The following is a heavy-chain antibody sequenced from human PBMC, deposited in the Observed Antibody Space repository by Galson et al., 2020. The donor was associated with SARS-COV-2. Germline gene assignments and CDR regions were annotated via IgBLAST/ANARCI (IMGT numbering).Heavy chain of an antibody. CDR2: IDWDDDK. Sequence: SGPTLVKPTQTLTLTSTFPGFSLNTSGMCVSWIRQPPGKALERLARIDWDDDKNYSTSLKTRLTISKDTSKNQVVLTMTNMDPMDTATYYCARTAQRAIAVTSADYYYYGMDVWGQGTTVTVSS. CDR1: GFSLNTSGMC. D-gene: IGHD6-19*01. CDR3: ARTAQRAIAVTSADYYYYGMDV. V-gene: IGHV2-70*11. J-gene: IGHJ6*02.